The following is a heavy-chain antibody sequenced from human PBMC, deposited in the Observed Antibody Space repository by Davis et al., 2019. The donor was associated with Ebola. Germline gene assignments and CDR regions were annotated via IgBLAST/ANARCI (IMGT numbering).Heavy chain of an antibody. CDR2: ISGSGRT. D-gene: IGHD3-10*01. V-gene: IGHV4-59*11. CDR3: SERGSSV. J-gene: IGHJ4*02. Sequence: PSETLSLTCSFSDGSISSHYWNWFRQPPGKGLEWIGFISGSGRTSYNPSLTSRITISADTSKNQFSLNLSSVTAADTAMYYCSERGSSVWGQGTLVTVSS. CDR1: DGSISSHY.